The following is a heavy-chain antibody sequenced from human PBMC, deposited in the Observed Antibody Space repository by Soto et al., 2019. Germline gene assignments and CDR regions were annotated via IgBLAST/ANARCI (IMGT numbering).Heavy chain of an antibody. CDR3: TKERGMGDTECFHH. Sequence: EVQLLESGGGLVQPGGSLRLSCAASGFTFNTYAMSWVRQAPGKGLEWVSSISRSGRSTYYADSVKGPVTISRDNSESTLYLQMNRLRIEDTAVYYCTKERGMGDTECFHHWGQGVLVIVSS. V-gene: IGHV3-23*01. CDR2: ISRSGRST. CDR1: GFTFNTYA. D-gene: IGHD3-16*01. J-gene: IGHJ1*01.